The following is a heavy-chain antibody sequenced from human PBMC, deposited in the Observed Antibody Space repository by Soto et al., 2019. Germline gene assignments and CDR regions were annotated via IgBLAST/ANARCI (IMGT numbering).Heavy chain of an antibody. J-gene: IGHJ3*02. CDR3: ATGGYIDGFDI. V-gene: IGHV3-66*01. D-gene: IGHD5-12*01. CDR2: IYSGGST. Sequence: EVQLVESGGGLVQPGGSLRVSCAASGFTVSSNYMTWVRQAPGKGLEWVSVIYSGGSTYHADSVKGRFTISRDNSKNTLYLKMNGLRAEDTAGYYCATGGYIDGFDIWGQGKMVTVSS. CDR1: GFTVSSNY.